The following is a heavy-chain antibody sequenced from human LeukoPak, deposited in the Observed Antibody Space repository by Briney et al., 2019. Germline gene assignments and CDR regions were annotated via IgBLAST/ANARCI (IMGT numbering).Heavy chain of an antibody. J-gene: IGHJ5*02. D-gene: IGHD4-11*01. CDR1: GYTFTGYY. Sequence: ASVKVSCKASGYTFTGYYMHWVRQAPGQGLEWMGWINPNSGGTNYAQKFQGRVTMTRDTSISTAYMELSRLRSDDTAVYYCARDPMTTVTTGVGFDPWGQGTLVTVSS. V-gene: IGHV1-2*02. CDR2: INPNSGGT. CDR3: ARDPMTTVTTGVGFDP.